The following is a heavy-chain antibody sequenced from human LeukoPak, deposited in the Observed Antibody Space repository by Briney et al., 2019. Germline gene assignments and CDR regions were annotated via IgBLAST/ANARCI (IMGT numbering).Heavy chain of an antibody. CDR3: ARQGYDSGFDY. J-gene: IGHJ4*01. V-gene: IGHV3-66*04. Sequence: GGSLRLSCAASGFSFSRYYMSWVRRAPGKGLEWVSVLFSGGDTYYADSVKDRFSISRDSSRETLFLQMNSLRADDTAVYYCARQGYDSGFDYWGHGTMVTVSS. D-gene: IGHD5-12*01. CDR1: GFSFSRYY. CDR2: LFSGGDT.